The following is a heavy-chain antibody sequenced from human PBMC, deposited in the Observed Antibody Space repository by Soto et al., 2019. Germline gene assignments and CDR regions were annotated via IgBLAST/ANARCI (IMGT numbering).Heavy chain of an antibody. CDR2: VYYRGRS. CDR3: VSQRTTVPTQAYFDY. Sequence: SETLSLTCTVSGGSVTNSSYYWGWIRQCPGKGLEWIGSVYYRGRSYSKSSVKSRVTISVDTSKNRFSLSLNSVTASDTAVYFCVSQRTTVPTQAYFDYWGPGALVTVSS. V-gene: IGHV4-39*01. CDR1: GGSVTNSSYY. J-gene: IGHJ4*02. D-gene: IGHD4-17*01.